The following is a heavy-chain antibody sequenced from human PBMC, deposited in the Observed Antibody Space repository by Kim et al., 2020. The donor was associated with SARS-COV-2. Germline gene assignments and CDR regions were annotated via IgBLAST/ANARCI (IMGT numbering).Heavy chain of an antibody. J-gene: IGHJ5*02. V-gene: IGHV3-74*01. Sequence: GGSLRLSCEASGFTFSNYWMNWVRQGPGKWLVWVSRINSDGGDTHYADSVKGRFTISRDNAENTLHLQLNSLGVEDTAIYYCARGTFQQGFDPWGQGTLVTVSS. CDR2: INSDGGDT. CDR3: ARGTFQQGFDP. CDR1: GFTFSNYW.